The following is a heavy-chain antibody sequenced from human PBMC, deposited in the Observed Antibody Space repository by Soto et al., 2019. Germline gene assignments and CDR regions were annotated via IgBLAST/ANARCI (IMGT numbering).Heavy chain of an antibody. Sequence: GSLRLSCAASGFTSGFTFSRYWMSWVRQAPGKGLEWVANIKQDGGEKYYVDSVKGRFTISRDNAKNSLYLQMNSLRAEDTAVYYCASGWIVCATRPMGFDYWGQGNLVPVSS. V-gene: IGHV3-7*01. CDR3: ASGWIVCATRPMGFDY. CDR2: IKQDGGEK. D-gene: IGHD1-26*01. J-gene: IGHJ4*02. CDR1: GFTFSRYW.